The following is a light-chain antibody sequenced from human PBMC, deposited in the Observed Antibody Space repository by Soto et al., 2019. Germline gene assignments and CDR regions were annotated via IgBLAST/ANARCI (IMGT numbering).Light chain of an antibody. V-gene: IGKV3-15*01. J-gene: IGKJ2*01. CDR1: QSVSSN. CDR3: QQYNNWPPWP. CDR2: GAS. Sequence: EIVMTQSPATLSVSPGERATLSCRASQSVSSNLAWYQQKPGQAPRLLIYGASTRATGIPARFSGSRSGTEFTLTISSLQSEDFAVYYCQQYNNWPPWPFGQGTKLEIK.